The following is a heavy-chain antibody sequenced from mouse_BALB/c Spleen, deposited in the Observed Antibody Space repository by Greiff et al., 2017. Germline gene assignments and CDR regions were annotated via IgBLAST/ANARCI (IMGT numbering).Heavy chain of an antibody. CDR1: GFTFSSYA. CDR3: AITTGPYFDY. D-gene: IGHD2-12*01. J-gene: IGHJ2*01. Sequence: EVQRVESGGGLVKPGGSLKLSCAASGFTFSSYAMSWVRQSPEKRLEWVAEISSGGSYTYYPDTVTCRFTISRDNAKNTLYLEMSSLRSEDTAMYYCAITTGPYFDYWGQGTTLTVSS. CDR2: ISSGGSYT. V-gene: IGHV5-9-4*01.